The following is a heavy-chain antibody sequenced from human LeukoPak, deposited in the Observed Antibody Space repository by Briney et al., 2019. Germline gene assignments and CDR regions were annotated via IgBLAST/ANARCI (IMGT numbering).Heavy chain of an antibody. CDR3: AKVQEMDTILPPFHY. CDR2: ISGSGGTT. V-gene: IGHV3-23*01. CDR1: GFTFSNYA. J-gene: IGHJ4*02. Sequence: PGGSLRLSGAASGFTFSNYAMSWVRQAPGKGLEWVSAISGSGGTTFYADSVKGRFTISRDNSKNTLYLQVNSLRAADTAIYYCAKVQEMDTILPPFHYWGQGTLVTVSS. D-gene: IGHD5-24*01.